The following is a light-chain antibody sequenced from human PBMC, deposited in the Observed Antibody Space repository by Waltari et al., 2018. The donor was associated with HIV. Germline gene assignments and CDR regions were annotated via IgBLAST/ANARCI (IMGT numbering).Light chain of an antibody. Sequence: QSVLTQPPSASGTPGQRVTISCSGSSSNIGNNYVYWYQPLPGTAPKVLIYRSNQRPSGVPDRFSGSKSGTSASLAISGLRSEDEADYYCAAWEDSLSGPVFGGGTKLIVL. CDR3: AAWEDSLSGPV. CDR2: RSN. J-gene: IGLJ3*02. CDR1: SSNIGNNY. V-gene: IGLV1-47*01.